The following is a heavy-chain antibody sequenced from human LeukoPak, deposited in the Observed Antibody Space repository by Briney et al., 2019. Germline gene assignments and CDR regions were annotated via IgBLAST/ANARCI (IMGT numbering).Heavy chain of an antibody. CDR1: GFTFSSYA. CDR3: ARAHRGYYDSSGLDAFDI. D-gene: IGHD3-22*01. CDR2: ISYDGSNK. V-gene: IGHV3-30-3*01. Sequence: PGRSLRLSCAASGFTFSSYAMHWVRQAPGKGLEWVAVISYDGSNKYYADPVKGRFTISRDNSKNTLYLQMNSLRAEDTAVYYCARAHRGYYDSSGLDAFDIWGQGTMVTVSS. J-gene: IGHJ3*02.